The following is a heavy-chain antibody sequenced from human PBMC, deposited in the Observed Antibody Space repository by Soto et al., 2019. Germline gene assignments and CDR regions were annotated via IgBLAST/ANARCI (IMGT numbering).Heavy chain of an antibody. D-gene: IGHD5-12*01. CDR3: ARDSPIGSVFSGYDAIDL. CDR2: IIPILDTA. J-gene: IGHJ4*02. CDR1: GGTFSTST. V-gene: IGHV1-69*08. Sequence: QVQLVQSGAEVKEPGSSVKVSCKASGGTFSTSTFTWVRQAPGQGLEWMGRIIPILDTADYAQKFQGSVTITADKSTRTAFMELSSLRSEDTGIYYCARDSPIGSVFSGYDAIDLWGQGTLLTVSP.